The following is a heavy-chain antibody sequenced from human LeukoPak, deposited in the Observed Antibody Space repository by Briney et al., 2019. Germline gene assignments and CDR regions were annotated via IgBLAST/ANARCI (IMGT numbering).Heavy chain of an antibody. V-gene: IGHV3-74*01. Sequence: PGGSLRLSCAASGFTFSSYWLHWVRQAPGEGLVWVSQINPDGTIATYADSVKGRCTISRDNSKNTLYLQINSLKAEDTAVYYCARGCSATRCPADSWGQGSLVTVSS. CDR3: ARGCSATRCPADS. D-gene: IGHD2-15*01. J-gene: IGHJ4*02. CDR2: INPDGTIA. CDR1: GFTFSSYW.